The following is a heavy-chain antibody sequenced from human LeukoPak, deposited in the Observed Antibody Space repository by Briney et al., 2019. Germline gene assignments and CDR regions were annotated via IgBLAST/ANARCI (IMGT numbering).Heavy chain of an antibody. V-gene: IGHV1-2*02. Sequence: ASVKVSCKASGYTFTGYYMHWVRQAPGQGLEWMGWINPNSGGTNYAQKFQGRVTMTRDTSISTAYMELSRLRSDDTAVYYCAXXXXXXXXYNDYYYYGMDVWGQGTTVTVSS. CDR3: AXXXXXXXXYNDYYYYGMDV. CDR2: INPNSGGT. CDR1: GYTFTGYY. J-gene: IGHJ6*02. D-gene: IGHD3-10*01.